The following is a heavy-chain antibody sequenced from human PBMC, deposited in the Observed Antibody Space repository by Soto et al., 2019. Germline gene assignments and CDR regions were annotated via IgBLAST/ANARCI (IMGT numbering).Heavy chain of an antibody. D-gene: IGHD3-16*01. CDR1: CASMSSHY. V-gene: IGHV4-59*11. CDR2: VXHSGST. CDR3: MRSFRGAD. J-gene: IGHJ4*02. Sequence: PXXTLSLTCTVSCASMSSHYWSWIRQPPGKGLEXLGYVXHSGSTQYKPSXEGRVTISLEKSQNQLYLNLSHVTDEDTAVYYCMRSFRGADWGKGTLVTVYS.